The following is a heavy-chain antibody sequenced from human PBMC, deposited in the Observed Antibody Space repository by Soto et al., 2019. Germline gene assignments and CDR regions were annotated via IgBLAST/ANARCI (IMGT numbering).Heavy chain of an antibody. V-gene: IGHV3-21*01. J-gene: IGHJ6*02. D-gene: IGHD2-21*02. CDR1: GFSFSTYS. CDR2: ISSRSDT. CDR3: AREETAWPLAYGLDV. Sequence: WGSLRLSCAASGFSFSTYSINWGRHSPGKGLEWVSSISSRSDTYYADSVKGRFTISRDNAKNSVSLQMDSLRAEDAAVYYCAREETAWPLAYGLDVWGQGTTVTVSS.